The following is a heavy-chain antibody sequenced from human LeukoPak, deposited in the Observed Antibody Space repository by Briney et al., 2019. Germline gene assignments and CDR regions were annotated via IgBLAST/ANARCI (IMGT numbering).Heavy chain of an antibody. CDR2: IYSSGST. CDR3: ARLPVVVVPAWFDP. J-gene: IGHJ5*02. Sequence: SSETLSLTCSVSGGSITSSSYCWSWIRQPPGKGLEWVGSIYSSGSTYYNPSLKSRVTISVDTSRNHFSLKLSSGAAADTAVYYCARLPVVVVPAWFDPWGQGTLVTVSS. D-gene: IGHD2-15*01. V-gene: IGHV4-39*02. CDR1: GGSITSSSYC.